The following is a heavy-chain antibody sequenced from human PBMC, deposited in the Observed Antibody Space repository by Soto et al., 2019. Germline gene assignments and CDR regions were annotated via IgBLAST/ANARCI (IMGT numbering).Heavy chain of an antibody. Sequence: GGSLRLSCAASGFTFSNAWMNWVRQAPGKGLEWVGRIKSKTDGGTTDYAAPVKGRFTISRDDSKNTLYLQMNSLKTEDTAVYYCTTETAAPTDWYYDFWSGVGWFDPWGQGTLVTVSS. D-gene: IGHD3-3*01. V-gene: IGHV3-15*07. J-gene: IGHJ5*02. CDR3: TTETAAPTDWYYDFWSGVGWFDP. CDR1: GFTFSNAW. CDR2: IKSKTDGGTT.